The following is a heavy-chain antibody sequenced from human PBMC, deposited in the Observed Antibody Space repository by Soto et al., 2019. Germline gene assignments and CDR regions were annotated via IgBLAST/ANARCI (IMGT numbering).Heavy chain of an antibody. CDR3: ARDISGYYYFEY. CDR1: VFTFSSYA. D-gene: IGHD3-22*01. J-gene: IGHJ4*02. CDR2: ISHDGSNK. V-gene: IGHV3-30-3*01. Sequence: GGSLRLSCASSVFTFSSYAMHCVRQAPGKWLEWVAVISHDGSNKYYADSVKGRFTISRDNSKNTLYLQMNSLRAEDTAVYYCARDISGYYYFEYWGQGTLVIVSS.